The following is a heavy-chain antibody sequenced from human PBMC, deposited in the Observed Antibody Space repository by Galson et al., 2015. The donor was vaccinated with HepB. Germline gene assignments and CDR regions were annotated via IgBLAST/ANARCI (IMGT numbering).Heavy chain of an antibody. CDR3: AKDNKGSSNYYYFGS. V-gene: IGHV3-43*01. D-gene: IGHD4-11*01. Sequence: LRLSCAASGFTFHDYAMHWVRQAPGKGLEWVSFVSWDGLSTYYADSVKGRFTISRDNRRESLYLQMNSLRIEDTALYFCAKDNKGSSNYYYFGSWGQGTLVTVSS. J-gene: IGHJ4*02. CDR1: GFTFHDYA. CDR2: VSWDGLST.